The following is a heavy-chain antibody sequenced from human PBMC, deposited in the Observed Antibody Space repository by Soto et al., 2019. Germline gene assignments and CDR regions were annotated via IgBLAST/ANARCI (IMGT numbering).Heavy chain of an antibody. D-gene: IGHD6-19*01. CDR2: IYYSGST. CDR3: ARELGWASSGWFGSGYYYGMDV. Sequence: SETLSLTCTVSGGSISSSSYYWGWIRQPPGKGLEWIGSIYYSGSTYYNPSLKSRVTISVDTSKNQFSLKLSSVTAADTAVYYCARELGWASSGWFGSGYYYGMDVWGQGTTVTVSS. CDR1: GGSISSSSYY. V-gene: IGHV4-39*02. J-gene: IGHJ6*02.